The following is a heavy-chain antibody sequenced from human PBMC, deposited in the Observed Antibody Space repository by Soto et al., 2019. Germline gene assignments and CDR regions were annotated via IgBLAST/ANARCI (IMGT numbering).Heavy chain of an antibody. D-gene: IGHD3-22*01. CDR3: ARSGAARSGYYYGAFDI. V-gene: IGHV1-69*02. CDR1: GGTFSSYT. CDR2: IIPILGIA. Sequence: QVQLVQSGAEVKKPGSSVKVSCKASGGTFSSYTISWVRQAPGQGLEWMGRIIPILGIANYAQKFQGRVTITADKSTSTAYMELSSLRSEDTAVYYCARSGAARSGYYYGAFDIWGQGTMVTVSS. J-gene: IGHJ3*02.